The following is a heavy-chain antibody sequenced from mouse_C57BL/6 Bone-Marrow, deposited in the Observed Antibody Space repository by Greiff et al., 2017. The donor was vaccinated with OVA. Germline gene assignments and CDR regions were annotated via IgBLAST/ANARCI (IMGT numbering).Heavy chain of an antibody. V-gene: IGHV5-9-1*02. CDR2: ISSGGDYI. D-gene: IGHD2-1*01. Sequence: DVKLQESGEGLVKPGGSLKLSCAASGFTFSSYAMSWVRQTPEKRLEWVAYISSGGDYIYYADTVKGRFTISRDNARNTLYLQMSSLKSEDTAMYYCTRYGKGWYFDVWGTGTTVTVSS. CDR1: GFTFSSYA. J-gene: IGHJ1*03. CDR3: TRYGKGWYFDV.